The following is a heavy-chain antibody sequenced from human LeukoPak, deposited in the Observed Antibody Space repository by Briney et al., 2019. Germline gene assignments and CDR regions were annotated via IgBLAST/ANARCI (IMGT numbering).Heavy chain of an antibody. J-gene: IGHJ3*01. CDR2: IYYSGST. V-gene: IGHV4-39*01. Sequence: SETLSLTCTASGGSISRSSHYWGWIRQPPGKGLEWIGSIYYSGSTYYNPSLKSRVTISVDTSKNQFSLKLTSVTAADTAVYYCARRNGDLRAFDLWGQGTVVTVSS. D-gene: IGHD4-17*01. CDR3: ARRNGDLRAFDL. CDR1: GGSISRSSHY.